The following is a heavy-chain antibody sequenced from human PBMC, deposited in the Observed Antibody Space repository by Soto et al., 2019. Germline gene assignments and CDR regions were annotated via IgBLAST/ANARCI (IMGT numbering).Heavy chain of an antibody. J-gene: IGHJ4*02. V-gene: IGHV3-74*01. Sequence: EVHLVESGGGLVQPGGSLRLSCAGSGFPFSTYWMHWVRQVPWKRLVWVSRINSDGSTTSYADSVKGRFTISRENAKDTLYLQMNSLRAEDTAVYYCARVGQGRYYFDYWGQGTLVTVSS. CDR3: ARVGQGRYYFDY. CDR2: INSDGSTT. CDR1: GFPFSTYW.